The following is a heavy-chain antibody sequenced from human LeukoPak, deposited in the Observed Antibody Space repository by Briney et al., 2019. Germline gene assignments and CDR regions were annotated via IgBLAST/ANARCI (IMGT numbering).Heavy chain of an antibody. CDR2: MNPNTGNT. Sequence: ASVKVSCKASGYTFTSYDINWVRQATGQGLEWVGWMNPNTGNTGSAQKFQGRVTMTRDTSISTAYMELSSLRSEDTAVYYCARVQSRFFIVSPGNAFDIWGQGTMVTVSS. J-gene: IGHJ3*02. D-gene: IGHD3-16*02. V-gene: IGHV1-8*01. CDR1: GYTFTSYD. CDR3: ARVQSRFFIVSPGNAFDI.